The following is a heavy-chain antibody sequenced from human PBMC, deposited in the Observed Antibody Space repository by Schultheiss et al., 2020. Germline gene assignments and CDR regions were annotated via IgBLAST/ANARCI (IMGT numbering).Heavy chain of an antibody. D-gene: IGHD3-16*02. CDR3: ARVKVTFGGVIVDFDY. Sequence: ASVKVSCKASGYTFTGYYMHWVRQAPGQGPEWMGRINPNSGAATYAQKFQGRVTMTRDTSISTAYMELSRLRSDDTAVYYCARVKVTFGGVIVDFDYWGQGTLVTGYS. CDR1: GYTFTGYY. J-gene: IGHJ4*02. CDR2: INPNSGAA. V-gene: IGHV1-2*06.